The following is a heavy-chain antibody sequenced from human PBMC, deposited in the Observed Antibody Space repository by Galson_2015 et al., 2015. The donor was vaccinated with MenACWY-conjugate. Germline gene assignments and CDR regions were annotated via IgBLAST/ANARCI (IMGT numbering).Heavy chain of an antibody. D-gene: IGHD1-7*01. J-gene: IGHJ4*02. Sequence: CAISGDSVSSNSAAWNWIRQSPSRGLEWLGGTYYKSKWYNDYAASVKSRMTIHPDTSKNLISLQLNSVTPEDTAVYYCAREVMFSRNFYAIDYWGQGTRVTVSS. CDR2: TYYKSKWYN. CDR3: AREVMFSRNFYAIDY. V-gene: IGHV6-1*01. CDR1: GDSVSSNSAA.